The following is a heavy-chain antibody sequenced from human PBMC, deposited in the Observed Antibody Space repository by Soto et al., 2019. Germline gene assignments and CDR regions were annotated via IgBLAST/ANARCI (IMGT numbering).Heavy chain of an antibody. Sequence: SETLSLICAVSGVSISSGGYSCSWIRQPPWKGLEWIGYIYHSGSTYYNPSLKSRVTISVDRSKNQFSLKLSSVTAADTAVYYCARRITIFVVASDNWFQAWRQGTLVNVSS. CDR1: GVSISSGGYS. CDR2: IYHSGST. V-gene: IGHV4-30-2*01. CDR3: ARRITIFVVASDNWFQA. D-gene: IGHD3-3*01. J-gene: IGHJ5*02.